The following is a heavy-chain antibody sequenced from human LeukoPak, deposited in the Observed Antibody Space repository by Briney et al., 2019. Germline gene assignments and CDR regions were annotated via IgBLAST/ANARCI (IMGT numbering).Heavy chain of an antibody. CDR1: GYSISSGYY. V-gene: IGHV4-38-2*02. D-gene: IGHD1-14*01. Sequence: PSETLSLTCTVSGYSISSGYYWGWIRQPPGKGLEWIGSIYHSGSTYYNPSLKSRVTISVDTSKNQFSLKLSSVTAADTAVYYCARDWSTPEPHFDYWGQGTLVTVSS. CDR3: ARDWSTPEPHFDY. CDR2: IYHSGST. J-gene: IGHJ4*02.